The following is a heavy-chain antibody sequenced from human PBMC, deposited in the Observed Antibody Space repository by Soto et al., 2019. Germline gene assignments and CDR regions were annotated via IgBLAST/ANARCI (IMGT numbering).Heavy chain of an antibody. CDR3: TRLGDYYGSGRDY. CDR2: IRSKANSYAT. CDR1: GFTFSGSA. V-gene: IGHV3-73*01. D-gene: IGHD3-10*01. J-gene: IGHJ4*02. Sequence: EVQLVESGGGLVQPGGSLKLSCAASGFTFSGSAMHWVRQASGKGLEWVGRIRSKANSYATAYAASVKGRFTISRDDSKNTTYLQMNSLKTEDTAVYYCTRLGDYYGSGRDYWGREPWSPSPQ.